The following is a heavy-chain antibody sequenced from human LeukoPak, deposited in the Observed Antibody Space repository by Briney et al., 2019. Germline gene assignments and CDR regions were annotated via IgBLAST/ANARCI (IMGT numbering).Heavy chain of an antibody. CDR1: GYIFPSYG. CDR3: ARGGWDNWFDP. CDR2: ISAYNGNT. V-gene: IGHV1-18*01. J-gene: IGHJ5*02. Sequence: ASVKVSCKASGYIFPSYGITWVRLAPGQGLEWMGWISAYNGNTYYAQRLRGGVTMTTDTSTSTAYMELRSLRSDDTAVYYCARGGWDNWFDPWGQGTLVTVSS. D-gene: IGHD1-26*01.